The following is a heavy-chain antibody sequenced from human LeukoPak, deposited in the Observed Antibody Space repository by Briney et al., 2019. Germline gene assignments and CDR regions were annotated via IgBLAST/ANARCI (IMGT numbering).Heavy chain of an antibody. CDR1: GYTFTSYD. CDR2: MNPNSGNT. J-gene: IGHJ6*02. D-gene: IGHD5-12*01. Sequence: ASVKVSCKASGYTFTSYDINRVRQATGQGLEWMGWMNPNSGNTGYAQKFQGRVTMTRNTSISTAYMELSSLRSEDTAVYYCARIVAYYYYYGMDVWGQGTTVTVSS. V-gene: IGHV1-8*01. CDR3: ARIVAYYYYYGMDV.